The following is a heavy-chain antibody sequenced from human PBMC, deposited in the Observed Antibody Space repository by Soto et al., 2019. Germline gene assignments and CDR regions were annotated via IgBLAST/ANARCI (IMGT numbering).Heavy chain of an antibody. CDR2: INSDGRST. Sequence: EVQLVESGGGLVQPGGSLRLSCAASGFTFSSYWMHWVRQAPGKGLVWVSRINSDGRSTSYADSVKGRFTISRDNAKNTLYLQMNSLRAEDTAVYYCASYYGSGIYHPKYWGQGTLVNVAS. D-gene: IGHD3-10*01. V-gene: IGHV3-74*01. J-gene: IGHJ4*02. CDR1: GFTFSSYW. CDR3: ASYYGSGIYHPKY.